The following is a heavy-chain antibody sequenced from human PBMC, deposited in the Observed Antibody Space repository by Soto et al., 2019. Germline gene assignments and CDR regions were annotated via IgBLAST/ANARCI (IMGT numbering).Heavy chain of an antibody. CDR3: ARDQGGVLDY. J-gene: IGHJ4*02. CDR2: VHHNDGA. Sequence: RHHPGKGLEWIGYVHHNDGAYYIPSLESRTTISVDTSKNQFSLKLTSVTAADTAVYYCARDQGGVLDYWGRGLLVTVSS. D-gene: IGHD2-8*02. V-gene: IGHV4-31*02.